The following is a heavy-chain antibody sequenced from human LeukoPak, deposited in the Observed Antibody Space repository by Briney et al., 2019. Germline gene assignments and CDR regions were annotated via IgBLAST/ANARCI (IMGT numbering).Heavy chain of an antibody. V-gene: IGHV4-34*01. CDR1: GGSFSGYY. CDR2: INHSGST. CDR3: TRYDSDTAMLDY. D-gene: IGHD3-22*01. Sequence: SETLSLTCAVYGGSFSGYYWSWIRQPPGKGLEWIGEINHSGSTNYNPSLKSRVTISVDTSKKHSSLKLSSVTAADTAVYYCTRYDSDTAMLDYWGQGTLVTVSS. J-gene: IGHJ4*02.